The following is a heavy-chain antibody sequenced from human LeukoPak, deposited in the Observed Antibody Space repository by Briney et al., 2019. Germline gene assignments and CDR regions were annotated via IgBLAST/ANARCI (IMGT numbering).Heavy chain of an antibody. Sequence: SETLSLTCAVYGGSFSGYYWSWIRQPPGKGLEWIGEINHSGSTNYNPSLKGRVTISVDTSKNQFSLKLSSVTAADTAVYYCASIGYYGIKRDYWGQGTLVTVSS. CDR3: ASIGYYGIKRDY. CDR1: GGSFSGYY. J-gene: IGHJ4*02. D-gene: IGHD3-10*01. CDR2: INHSGST. V-gene: IGHV4-34*01.